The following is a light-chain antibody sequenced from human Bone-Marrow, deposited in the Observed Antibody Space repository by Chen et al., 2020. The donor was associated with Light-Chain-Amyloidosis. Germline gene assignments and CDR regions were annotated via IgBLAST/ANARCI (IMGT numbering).Light chain of an antibody. Sequence: QSALTQSASVSGSPGQSITISCTGTSSDIGTYNYVSWYQPHPGKSPKLIIYDVTNRPSGVSNRFSGSKSGNTASLTISGLQTEDEADYYCTSYTVTSTLYVFGTGTKVTVL. J-gene: IGLJ1*01. CDR3: TSYTVTSTLYV. CDR1: SSDIGTYNY. CDR2: DVT. V-gene: IGLV2-14*03.